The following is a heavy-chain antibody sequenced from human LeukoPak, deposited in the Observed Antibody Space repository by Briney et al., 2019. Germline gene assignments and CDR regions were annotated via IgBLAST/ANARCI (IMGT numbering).Heavy chain of an antibody. V-gene: IGHV4-59*01. D-gene: IGHD2-2*01. Sequence: PSETLSLTCTASGGSISSYYWSWIRQPPGKGLEWIGYIYYSGSTNYNPSLKSRVTISVDTSKNQFSLKLSSVTAADTAVYYCARQLVVLPAYYGMDVWGQGTTVTVSS. CDR1: GGSISSYY. CDR2: IYYSGST. J-gene: IGHJ6*02. CDR3: ARQLVVLPAYYGMDV.